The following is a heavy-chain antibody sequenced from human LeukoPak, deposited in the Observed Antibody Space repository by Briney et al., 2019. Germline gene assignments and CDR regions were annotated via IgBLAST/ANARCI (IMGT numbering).Heavy chain of an antibody. CDR3: ASQGVVAATGSYYFDY. J-gene: IGHJ4*02. Sequence: SETLSPTCAVSGGSISSGGYSWSWLRQPPGKGLEWIVYIYHSGSTYYHPSLKSRVTISVDRSKNQFTLKLSSVTAADTAVYYCASQGVVAATGSYYFDYWGQGTLVTVSS. D-gene: IGHD2-15*01. V-gene: IGHV4-30-2*01. CDR1: GGSISSGGYS. CDR2: IYHSGST.